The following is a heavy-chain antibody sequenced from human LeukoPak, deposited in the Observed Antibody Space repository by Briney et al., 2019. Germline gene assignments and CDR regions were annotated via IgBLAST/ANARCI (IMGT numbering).Heavy chain of an antibody. CDR2: INPGIFTT. CDR3: ARDWAHGSFDL. Sequence: GASVKVSCKALGYRFTAFSLHWVRQAPGQGPEWMAIINPGIFTTTYAQKLQDRITVTSDTSTATVYMELRTLRLEDTAVYFCARDWAHGSFDLWGQGTLVTVSS. D-gene: IGHD3-16*01. J-gene: IGHJ4*02. V-gene: IGHV1-46*01. CDR1: GYRFTAFS.